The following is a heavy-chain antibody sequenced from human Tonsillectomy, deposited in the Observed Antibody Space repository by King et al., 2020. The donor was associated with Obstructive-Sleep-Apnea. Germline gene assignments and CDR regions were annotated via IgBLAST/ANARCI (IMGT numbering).Heavy chain of an antibody. CDR1: GFIASSNY. V-gene: IGHV3-66*01. J-gene: IGHJ4*02. CDR2: IYSGFST. D-gene: IGHD1-26*01. CDR3: ARGWEPHYFDY. Sequence: QLVQSGGALVQPGGSLRLSCAASGFIASSNYMSWVRQAPGKGLEWVSVIYSGFSTSYADSVKGRFTISRDNLKNTVYLQMNSLRGEDTAVYYCARGWEPHYFDYWGQGTLATVSS.